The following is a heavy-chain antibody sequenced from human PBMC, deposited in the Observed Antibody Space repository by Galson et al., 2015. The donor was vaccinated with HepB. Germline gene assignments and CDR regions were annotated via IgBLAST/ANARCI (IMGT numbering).Heavy chain of an antibody. Sequence: SVKVSCKASGYTFTGYYMHWVRQAPGQGLEWMGWINPNSGGTNYAQKFQGWVTMTRDTSISTAYMELSRLRSDDTAVYYCARELYYYDSSGYNYNWFDPWGQGTLVTVSS. CDR3: ARELYYYDSSGYNYNWFDP. V-gene: IGHV1-2*04. D-gene: IGHD3-22*01. J-gene: IGHJ5*02. CDR2: INPNSGGT. CDR1: GYTFTGYY.